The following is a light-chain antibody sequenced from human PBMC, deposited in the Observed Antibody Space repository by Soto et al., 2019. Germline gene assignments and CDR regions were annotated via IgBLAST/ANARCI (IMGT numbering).Light chain of an antibody. Sequence: DIQMTQSPSSLSASVGDRVTITCQASQDISNYLNWYQQKPGKAPKLLIYDASNLETGVPSRFSGSGSGTDFTFPISSLQPEDIATYYCQQYDNLWTFGQGTKVEIK. CDR1: QDISNY. V-gene: IGKV1-33*01. CDR3: QQYDNLWT. CDR2: DAS. J-gene: IGKJ1*01.